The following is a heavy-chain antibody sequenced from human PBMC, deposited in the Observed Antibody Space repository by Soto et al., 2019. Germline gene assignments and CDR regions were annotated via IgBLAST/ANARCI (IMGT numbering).Heavy chain of an antibody. D-gene: IGHD2-15*01. V-gene: IGHV4-30-2*01. CDR2: IYHSGST. J-gene: IGHJ3*02. CDR3: ARDVGYYSGGSCYNAFDI. CDR1: GGSISSGGYS. Sequence: KPSETLSLTCAVSGGSISSGGYSWSWIRQPPGKGLEWIGYIYHSGSTYYNPSLKSRVTISVDRSKNQFSLKLSSVTAADTAVYYCARDVGYYSGGSCYNAFDIWGQGTMVTVSS.